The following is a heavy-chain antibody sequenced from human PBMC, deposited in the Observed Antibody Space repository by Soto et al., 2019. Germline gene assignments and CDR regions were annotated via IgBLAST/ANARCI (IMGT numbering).Heavy chain of an antibody. D-gene: IGHD2-2*01. CDR1: GGSVSSDAYS. V-gene: IGHV4-30-2*01. CDR3: ARGGFQLLPDY. J-gene: IGHJ4*02. Sequence: QLQLQESGSGLVKPSQTLSLTCVVSGGSVSSDAYSWSWLRQPPGKGLEWIGYIYHTGSTYSTPYLESRVTLTIDKSKNQYSLRLSSVTAADTALDYSARGGFQLLPDYWGQGALVTVSS. CDR2: IYHTGST.